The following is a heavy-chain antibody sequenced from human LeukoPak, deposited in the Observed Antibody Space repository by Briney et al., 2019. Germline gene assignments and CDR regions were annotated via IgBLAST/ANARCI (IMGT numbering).Heavy chain of an antibody. CDR1: GGSISSSSYY. V-gene: IGHV4-39*07. D-gene: IGHD2-8*01. J-gene: IGHJ6*03. CDR3: ASFSFSVNYGVLEDPLYYYYYMDV. CDR2: IYHSGST. Sequence: SETLSLTCTVSGGSISSSSYYWGWIRQPPGKGLEWIGSIYHSGSTYYNPSHKSRVTISVDTSKNQFSLKLSSVAAADTAVYYCASFSFSVNYGVLEDPLYYYYYMDVWGKGTTVTVSS.